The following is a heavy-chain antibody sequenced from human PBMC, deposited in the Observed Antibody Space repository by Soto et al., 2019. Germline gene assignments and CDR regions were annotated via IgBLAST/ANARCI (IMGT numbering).Heavy chain of an antibody. V-gene: IGHV3-21*01. Sequence: GGSLRLSWAASGFTFSSFSMNWVRQAPGKGLEWVSSISSSSSYIYYADSVKGRFTISRDNAKNSLYLQMNSLRAEDTAVYYCARTLVPAATHNWNYELRIQEPFDYRGQGTLVTVSS. CDR2: ISSSSSYI. D-gene: IGHD2-2*01. J-gene: IGHJ4*02. CDR3: ARTLVPAATHNWNYELRIQEPFDY. CDR1: GFTFSSFS.